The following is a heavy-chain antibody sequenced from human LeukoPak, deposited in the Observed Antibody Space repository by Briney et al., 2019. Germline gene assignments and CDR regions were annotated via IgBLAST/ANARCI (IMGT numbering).Heavy chain of an antibody. CDR1: GGSFSGYY. V-gene: IGHV4-34*01. CDR3: ARGSGYDLSDF. D-gene: IGHD5-12*01. J-gene: IGHJ4*02. Sequence: SETLSLTCAVYGGSFSGYYWSWIRQPPGKGLEWIGEINHSGSTNYNPSLKSRVTISVDTSKNQFSLKLRSVTAADTAVYYCARGSGYDLSDFWGQGTLVTVSS. CDR2: INHSGST.